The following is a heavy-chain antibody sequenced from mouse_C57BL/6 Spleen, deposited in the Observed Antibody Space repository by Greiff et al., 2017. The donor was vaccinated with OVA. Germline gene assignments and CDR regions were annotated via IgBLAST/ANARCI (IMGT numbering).Heavy chain of an antibody. D-gene: IGHD4-1*01. Sequence: EVQLQQSGAELVRPGASVKLSCTASGFNIKDDYMHWVKQRPEQGLEWIGWIDPENGDTEYASKFQGKATITADTSSNTAYLQLSSLTSEDTAVYYCTPLTGAGAWFAYWGQGTLVTVSA. V-gene: IGHV14-4*01. J-gene: IGHJ3*01. CDR1: GFNIKDDY. CDR2: IDPENGDT. CDR3: TPLTGAGAWFAY.